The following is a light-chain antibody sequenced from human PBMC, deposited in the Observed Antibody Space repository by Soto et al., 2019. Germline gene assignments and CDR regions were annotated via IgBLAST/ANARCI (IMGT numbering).Light chain of an antibody. CDR3: LQYKNWPYS. V-gene: IGKV3-15*01. CDR1: QSVSSK. J-gene: IGKJ2*01. Sequence: EIVMTQSPATLSVSPGERATLSFRASQSVSSKLVWYQQKPGQAPRLLLYGVSTRATGIPVRFSGSGSGTDFTLNNSSLQSKDFAVYYCLQYKNWPYSFGQGTKLEI. CDR2: GVS.